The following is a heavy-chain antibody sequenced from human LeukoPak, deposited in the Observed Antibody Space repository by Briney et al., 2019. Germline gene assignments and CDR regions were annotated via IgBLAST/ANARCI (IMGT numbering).Heavy chain of an antibody. J-gene: IGHJ4*02. CDR1: GYTFTDYY. D-gene: IGHD5-12*01. CDR2: INPDNGGT. CDR3: ARDPSNSGYDYLYYFDY. V-gene: IGHV1-2*02. Sequence: ASVKVSCKASGYTFTDYYVHWVRQAPGQGLEWMGWINPDNGGTNYAQKFQGRVTMTRDMSISTAYMELSRLRSDDTAVYYCARDPSNSGYDYLYYFDYGGQGTLVTVSS.